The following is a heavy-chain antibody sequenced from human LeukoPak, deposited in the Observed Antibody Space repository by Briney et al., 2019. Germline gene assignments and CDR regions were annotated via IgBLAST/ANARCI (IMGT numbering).Heavy chain of an antibody. CDR3: ARQMTMVTDFDY. J-gene: IGHJ4*02. V-gene: IGHV1-46*01. CDR1: GYTFTGYY. D-gene: IGHD2-21*02. Sequence: ASVKVSCKASGYTFTGYYLHWVRQASGQGLEWMGIINPSGDSTSSAQTFQGRVTLTTDTSTSTAYMELRSLRSDDTALYFCARQMTMVTDFDYWGQGTLVTVSS. CDR2: INPSGDST.